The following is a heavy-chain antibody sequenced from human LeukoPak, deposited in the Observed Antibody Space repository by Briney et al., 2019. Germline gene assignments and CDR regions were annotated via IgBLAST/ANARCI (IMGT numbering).Heavy chain of an antibody. CDR2: FYTSGIT. J-gene: IGHJ4*02. V-gene: IGHV4-4*07. Sequence: SETLSLTCTVSGGSISSYYWSWIRQPAGKGLEWIGRFYTSGITKHNPSLKSRVTISVDKSKNQFSLNLSSVTAADTAAYYCARGSGAGYNLYYFDYWGQGTLVTVSS. CDR1: GGSISSYY. D-gene: IGHD5-24*01. CDR3: ARGSGAGYNLYYFDY.